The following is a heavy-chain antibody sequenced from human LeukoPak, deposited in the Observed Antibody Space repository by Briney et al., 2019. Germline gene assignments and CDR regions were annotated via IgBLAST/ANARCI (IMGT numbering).Heavy chain of an antibody. CDR3: ARDRAAGTLDF. D-gene: IGHD6-13*01. CDR1: SGSIIGYY. Sequence: KASETLSLTCTVSSGSIIGYYWAWIRQPPGKRLEWIGYIQYSGTTEYNPSLASRATISVDTAKDQFSLNLRSVTAADTAVYYCARDRAAGTLDFWGQGTLVTVSS. CDR2: IQYSGTT. J-gene: IGHJ4*02. V-gene: IGHV4-59*01.